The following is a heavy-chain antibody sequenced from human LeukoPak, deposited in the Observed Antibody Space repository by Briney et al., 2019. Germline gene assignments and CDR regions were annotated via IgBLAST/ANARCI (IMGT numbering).Heavy chain of an antibody. Sequence: SETLSLTCAVYGGSSSGYYWSWIRQPPGKGLEWIGEINHSGSTNYNPSLKSRVTISVDTSKNQFSLKLSSVTAADTAVYYCARATAARPSAYYYYYYMDVWGKGTTVTVSS. D-gene: IGHD6-6*01. CDR3: ARATAARPSAYYYYYYMDV. J-gene: IGHJ6*03. CDR2: INHSGST. CDR1: GGSSSGYY. V-gene: IGHV4-34*01.